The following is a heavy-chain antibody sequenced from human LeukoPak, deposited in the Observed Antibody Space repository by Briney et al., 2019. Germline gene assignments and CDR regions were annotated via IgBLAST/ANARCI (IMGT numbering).Heavy chain of an antibody. D-gene: IGHD4-23*01. CDR2: IYYSGST. CDR3: ARNLYGGNLNYFDY. Sequence: SETLSLTCTVSGGSISSYYWSWIRQPPGKGLEWIGYIYYSGSTNYNPSLKSRVTISVDTSKTQFSLKLSSVTAADTAVYYCARNLYGGNLNYFDYWGQGTLVTVSS. V-gene: IGHV4-59*01. CDR1: GGSISSYY. J-gene: IGHJ4*02.